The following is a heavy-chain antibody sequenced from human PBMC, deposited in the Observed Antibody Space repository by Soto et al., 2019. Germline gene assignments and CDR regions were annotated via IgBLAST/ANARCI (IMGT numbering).Heavy chain of an antibody. V-gene: IGHV3-23*01. Sequence: GGSLRLSCAASGFTFSSYAMSWVRQAPGKGLEWVSAISGSGGSTYYADSVKGRFTISRDNSKNTLYLQMNSLRAEDKAVYYCAKDHAATVTPGNFPHSPQRPLVTVSS. CDR3: AKDHAATVTPGNFPH. CDR2: ISGSGGST. CDR1: GFTFSSYA. J-gene: IGHJ1*01. D-gene: IGHD4-4*01.